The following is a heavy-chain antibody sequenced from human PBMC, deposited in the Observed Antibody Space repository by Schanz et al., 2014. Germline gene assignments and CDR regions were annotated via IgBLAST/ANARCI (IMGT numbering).Heavy chain of an antibody. J-gene: IGHJ6*03. Sequence: EVQLVESGGGLVQPGESLRLSCAASGFTFSTYYMNWVRQAPGKGLEWVSSISSSSSYISYADSVKGRFTISRDNAKNSLYLQMNSLRAEDTAVYYCARPSDSSWYMDVWGKGTTVTVSS. CDR2: ISSSSSYI. V-gene: IGHV3-21*01. D-gene: IGHD2-21*02. CDR1: GFTFSTYY. CDR3: ARPSDSSWYMDV.